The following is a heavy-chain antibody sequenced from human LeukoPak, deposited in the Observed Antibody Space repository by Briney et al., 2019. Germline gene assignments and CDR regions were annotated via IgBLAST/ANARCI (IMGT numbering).Heavy chain of an antibody. CDR2: ISGSGGYT. CDR3: AKAYSGYDRFDY. Sequence: PGGSLRLSCAASGFTFNSYAMSWVRQAPGKGLEWVSTISGSGGYTYYADSVKGRFTISRDNSKSTLYLQMNSLRAEDTAVYYCAKAYSGYDRFDYWGQGTLVTVSS. CDR1: GFTFNSYA. J-gene: IGHJ4*02. V-gene: IGHV3-23*01. D-gene: IGHD5-12*01.